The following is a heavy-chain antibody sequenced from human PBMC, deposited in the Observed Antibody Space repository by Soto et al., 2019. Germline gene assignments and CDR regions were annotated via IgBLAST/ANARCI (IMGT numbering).Heavy chain of an antibody. V-gene: IGHV3-23*01. CDR1: GFTFSSYA. D-gene: IGHD1-26*01. CDR3: AKLLGATHFDY. J-gene: IGHJ4*02. Sequence: GGSLRLSCVASGFTFSSYALNWVRQAPGRGLEWVSAISGSGGTTYYADSVKGRFTISRDNSKNTLYLQMNSLRAEDTAVYYCAKLLGATHFDYWGQGTLVTVSS. CDR2: ISGSGGTT.